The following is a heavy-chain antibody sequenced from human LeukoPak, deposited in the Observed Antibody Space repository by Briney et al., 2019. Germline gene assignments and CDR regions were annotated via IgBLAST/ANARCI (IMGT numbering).Heavy chain of an antibody. D-gene: IGHD2-21*02. CDR2: INSDGSST. Sequence: PGGSLRLSCAASGFTFSSYWMHWVRQAPGKGLVWVSRINSDGSSTSYADSVKGRFTISRDNAKNTLYLQMNSLRAEDTAVYYCASTGTAIRHYYYYYMDVWGKGTTVTVSS. CDR1: GFTFSSYW. V-gene: IGHV3-74*01. J-gene: IGHJ6*03. CDR3: ASTGTAIRHYYYYYMDV.